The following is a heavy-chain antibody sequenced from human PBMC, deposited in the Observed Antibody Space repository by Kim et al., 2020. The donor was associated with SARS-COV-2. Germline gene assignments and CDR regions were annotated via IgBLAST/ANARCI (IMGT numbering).Heavy chain of an antibody. D-gene: IGHD3-16*01. Sequence: PSRKSRVTISVEKSKNQFSLKLSSVTAADTAVYYCARVYTGGYYYYGMDVWGQGTTVTVSS. J-gene: IGHJ6*02. V-gene: IGHV4-4*02. CDR3: ARVYTGGYYYYGMDV.